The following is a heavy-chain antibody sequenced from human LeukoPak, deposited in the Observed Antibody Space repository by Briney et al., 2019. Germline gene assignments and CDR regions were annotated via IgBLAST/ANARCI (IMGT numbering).Heavy chain of an antibody. J-gene: IGHJ5*02. Sequence: ASVKVSCKASGYTFIDYGISWVRQAPGQGLEWMGWISGYSGNTNYAQKLQDRVTMTTDTSTRTAHMELRSLTFDDTAVYYCARSRVVETPNWFDPWGQGTQVTVSS. D-gene: IGHD2-2*01. CDR1: GYTFIDYG. V-gene: IGHV1-18*01. CDR2: ISGYSGNT. CDR3: ARSRVVETPNWFDP.